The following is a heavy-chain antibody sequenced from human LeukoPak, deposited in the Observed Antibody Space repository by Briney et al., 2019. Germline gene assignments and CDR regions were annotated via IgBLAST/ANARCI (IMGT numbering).Heavy chain of an antibody. J-gene: IGHJ3*02. V-gene: IGHV3-30*04. CDR3: ATVKWKGGDALDI. CDR2: ISSDGSKQ. D-gene: IGHD1-20*01. CDR1: RFTFSRYA. Sequence: GGSLRLSCAASRFTFSRYAMNWVRQAPGKGLEWVGVISSDGSKQNHADSVKGRFTISRDNPRNTLYLQMNSLRVEDTAVYYCATVKWKGGDALDIWGEGEMVTVSS.